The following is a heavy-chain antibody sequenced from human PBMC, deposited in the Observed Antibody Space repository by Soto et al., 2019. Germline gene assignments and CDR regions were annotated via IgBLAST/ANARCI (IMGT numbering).Heavy chain of an antibody. V-gene: IGHV1-3*01. Sequence: QVQLVQSGAEVKGPGASVKVSCKASGYTFSIYPIYWVRQAPGQRLEWMGWIDGDKGDTKYSQNFQYRVTISRDTSAATAYLELSSLRPEDTAVYYCARGARGGRDHSAYSHFDYWGQGTLVTVSS. CDR3: ARGARGGRDHSAYSHFDY. CDR2: IDGDKGDT. J-gene: IGHJ4*02. CDR1: GYTFSIYP. D-gene: IGHD2-15*01.